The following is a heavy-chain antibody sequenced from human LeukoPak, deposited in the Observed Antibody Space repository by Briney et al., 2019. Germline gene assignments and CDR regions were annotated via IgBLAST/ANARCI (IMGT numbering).Heavy chain of an antibody. J-gene: IGHJ4*02. CDR3: ARDRIAGTGIDYFDY. CDR1: GFTFTSYW. D-gene: IGHD6-13*01. V-gene: IGHV3-7*03. CDR2: INQDGSER. Sequence: GGSLRPSCAASGFTFTSYWMSWVRQAPGKGLEWVANINQDGSERYYVDSVKGRFTISRDNAKNSPYLQMNSLRAEDTAVYYCARDRIAGTGIDYFDYWGQGTLVTVSS.